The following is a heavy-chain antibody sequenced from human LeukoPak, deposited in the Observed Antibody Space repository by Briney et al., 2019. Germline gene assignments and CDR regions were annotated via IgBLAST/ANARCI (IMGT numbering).Heavy chain of an antibody. D-gene: IGHD2-2*01. V-gene: IGHV1-2*02. Sequence: ASVKVSCKASGYTFTGYYMHWVRQAPGQGLEWMGWINPNSGGTNYAQKFQGRVTMTRDTSISTAYMELSRLRSDDTAVYYCARTKEYCSSTSCDKTFDYWGQGTLVTVSS. CDR2: INPNSGGT. J-gene: IGHJ4*02. CDR1: GYTFTGYY. CDR3: ARTKEYCSSTSCDKTFDY.